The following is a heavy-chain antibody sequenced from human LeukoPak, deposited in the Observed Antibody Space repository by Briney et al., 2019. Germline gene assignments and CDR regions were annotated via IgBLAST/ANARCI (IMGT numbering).Heavy chain of an antibody. V-gene: IGHV1-8*01. CDR1: GYTFTIYD. Sequence: VASVKVSCKASGYTFTIYDINRVRQAPGQGLEWMGWMNPNSGNTGYAQKFQGRVTMTRNTSISTAYMELSSLRSEDTAVYYCAREDYGSGSSHYGMDVWSQGTTVTVSS. CDR2: MNPNSGNT. D-gene: IGHD3-10*01. CDR3: AREDYGSGSSHYGMDV. J-gene: IGHJ6*02.